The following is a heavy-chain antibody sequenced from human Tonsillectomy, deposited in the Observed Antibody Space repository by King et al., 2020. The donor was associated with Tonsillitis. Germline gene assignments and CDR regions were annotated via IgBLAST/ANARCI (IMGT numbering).Heavy chain of an antibody. D-gene: IGHD1-26*01. CDR3: ARETRGSYRAFDV. CDR1: GFDVGPHY. J-gene: IGHJ3*01. CDR2: INPSGDST. V-gene: IGHV1-46*01. Sequence: VQLVQSGAEVKRPGASVKISCKASGFDVGPHYMHWVRQAPGQGLEWMGIINPSGDSTTYAQKFQARVAMTRDASTSTVYMELRTLRSEDTAVYFCARETRGSYRAFDVWGQGTMVTVSS.